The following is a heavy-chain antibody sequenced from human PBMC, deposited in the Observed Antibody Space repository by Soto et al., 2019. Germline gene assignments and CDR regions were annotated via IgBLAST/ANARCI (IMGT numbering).Heavy chain of an antibody. V-gene: IGHV1-69*01. Sequence: QVHLLLQSGAEVKKPGSSVKVSCKASGGTPSNSAISWVRQAPGQGLEWMGGIIPVFGLVKYAQNFQGRVTITPDESTNTAYLEQRNLKTDATDVYYCAGRLIVVVESPAYYGMDVWGEVTTDTVSS. J-gene: IGHJ6*04. CDR3: AGRLIVVVESPAYYGMDV. CDR1: GGTPSNSA. CDR2: IIPVFGLV. D-gene: IGHD3-22*01.